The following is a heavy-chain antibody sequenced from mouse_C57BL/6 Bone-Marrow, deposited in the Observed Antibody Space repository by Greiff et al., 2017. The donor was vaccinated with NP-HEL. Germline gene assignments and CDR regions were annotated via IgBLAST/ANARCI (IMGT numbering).Heavy chain of an antibody. J-gene: IGHJ2*01. CDR1: GYTFTSYG. CDR3: ARYGYYGSSRDY. V-gene: IGHV1-81*01. CDR2: IYPRSGNT. Sequence: VQGVESGAELARPGASVKLSCKASGYTFTSYGISWVKQRTGQGLEWIGEIYPRSGNTYYNEKFKGKATLTADKSSSTAYMELRSLTSEDSAVYFCARYGYYGSSRDYWGQGTTLTVSS. D-gene: IGHD1-1*01.